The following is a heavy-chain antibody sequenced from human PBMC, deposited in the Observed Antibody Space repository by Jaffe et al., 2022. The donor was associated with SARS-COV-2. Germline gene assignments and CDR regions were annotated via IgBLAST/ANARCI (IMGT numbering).Heavy chain of an antibody. CDR2: IWYDGSNK. D-gene: IGHD6-19*01. J-gene: IGHJ6*02. V-gene: IGHV3-33*01. CDR3: ARESPGMAVAGIYYGMDV. CDR1: GFTFSSYG. Sequence: QVQLVESGGGVVQPGRSLRLSCAASGFTFSSYGMHWVRQAPGKGLEWVAVIWYDGSNKYYADSVKGRFTISRDNSKNTLYLQMNSLRAEDTAVYYCARESPGMAVAGIYYGMDVWGQGTTVTVSS.